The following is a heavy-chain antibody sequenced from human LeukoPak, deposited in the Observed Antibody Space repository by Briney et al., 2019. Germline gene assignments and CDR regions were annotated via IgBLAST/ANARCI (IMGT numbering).Heavy chain of an antibody. D-gene: IGHD3-10*01. CDR3: AREGYYYGSGIWGTKERYFDY. V-gene: IGHV1-18*01. CDR2: ISVYNGNT. J-gene: IGHJ4*02. Sequence: ASVKVSCKASGYTFTNYGISWVRQAPGQGLEWMGWISVYNGNTNYAQKLQGRVTMTTDTSTSTAYMELRSLRSDDTAVYYCAREGYYYGSGIWGTKERYFDYWGQGTLVTVSS. CDR1: GYTFTNYG.